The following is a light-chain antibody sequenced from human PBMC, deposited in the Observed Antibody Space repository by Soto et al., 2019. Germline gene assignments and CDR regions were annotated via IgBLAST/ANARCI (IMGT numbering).Light chain of an antibody. J-gene: IGLJ3*02. V-gene: IGLV1-40*01. CDR1: SSNIGAGYD. Sequence: QSVLTQPPSVSGAPGQRVTISCTGSSSNIGAGYDVHWYQQLPGTAPKLLIYGNSNRPSGVPDRFSGSKSGTSASLAITGLQAEDEADYYCSSFTNTNSLEDWVFGGGTKLTVL. CDR2: GNS. CDR3: SSFTNTNSLEDWV.